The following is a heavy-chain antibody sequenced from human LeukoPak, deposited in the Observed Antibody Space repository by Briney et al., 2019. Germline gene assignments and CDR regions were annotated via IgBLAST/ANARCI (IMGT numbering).Heavy chain of an antibody. CDR1: GFTFSSYW. Sequence: PGGSLRLSCAASGFTFSSYWMHWVRQAPGKGLVWVSRISGDGSSTTYVDSVMGRFTISRDNAKNTLYLQLNSVRAEDTAVYDCARGNIAAAGIHYWGQGTLVIVSS. V-gene: IGHV3-74*01. CDR3: ARGNIAAAGIHY. CDR2: ISGDGSST. D-gene: IGHD6-13*01. J-gene: IGHJ4*02.